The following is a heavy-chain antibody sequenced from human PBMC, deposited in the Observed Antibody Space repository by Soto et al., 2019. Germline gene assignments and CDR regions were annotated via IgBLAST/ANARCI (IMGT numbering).Heavy chain of an antibody. J-gene: IGHJ5*02. CDR2: IYPGDSDT. D-gene: IGHD6-19*01. Sequence: PGESLKISCKGSGYSFTSYWIGWVRQMPGKGLEWMGIIYPGDSDTRYSPSFQGQVTISADKSISTAYLQWSSLKASDTAMYYCARHPGGYSSGWYKGYWLDPWGQGTLVTVSS. V-gene: IGHV5-51*01. CDR1: GYSFTSYW. CDR3: ARHPGGYSSGWYKGYWLDP.